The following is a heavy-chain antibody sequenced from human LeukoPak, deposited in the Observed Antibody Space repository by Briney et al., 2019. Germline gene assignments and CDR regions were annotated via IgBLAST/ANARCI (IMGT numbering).Heavy chain of an antibody. CDR3: AKAGYGSGSYLRYYYYGMDV. CDR2: IYWDDDN. J-gene: IGHJ6*02. CDR1: GLSLNTAGLG. D-gene: IGHD3-10*01. Sequence: SGPTLLKPTQTLTLTCTLSGLSLNTAGLGVGWIRQPPGKALEWLALIYWDDDNRYNPSLKTRLTITKDTSKNQVVLTVTNMDPVDTATYYCAKAGYGSGSYLRYYYYGMDVWGQGTTVTVSS. V-gene: IGHV2-5*02.